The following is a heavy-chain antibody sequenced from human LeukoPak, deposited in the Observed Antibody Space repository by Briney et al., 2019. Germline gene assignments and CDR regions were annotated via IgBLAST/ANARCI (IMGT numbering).Heavy chain of an antibody. D-gene: IGHD6-13*01. CDR3: ARVIAAAGDAFDI. CDR2: IYHSGST. V-gene: IGHV4-4*02. CDR1: GGSISSSNW. Sequence: PSETLSLTCTVSGGSISSSNWWRWVRQPPGKVLEWIGEIYHSGSTNYNPSLKSRVTISVDKSKNQFSLKLSSVTAADTAVYYCARVIAAAGDAFDIWGQGTMVTVSS. J-gene: IGHJ3*02.